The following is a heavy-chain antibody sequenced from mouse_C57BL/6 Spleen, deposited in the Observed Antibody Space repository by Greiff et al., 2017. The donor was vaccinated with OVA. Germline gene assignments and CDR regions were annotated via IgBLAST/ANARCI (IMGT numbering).Heavy chain of an antibody. CDR3: ARGVIYYDYDEVFAY. J-gene: IGHJ3*01. V-gene: IGHV1-80*01. CDR1: GYAFSSYW. D-gene: IGHD2-4*01. Sequence: QVQLKESGAELVKPGASVKISCKASGYAFSSYWMNWVKQRPGKGLEWIGQIYPGDGDTNYNGKFKGKATLTAYKSSSTAYMQLSSLTSEDSAVYFCARGVIYYDYDEVFAYWGQGTLVTVSA. CDR2: IYPGDGDT.